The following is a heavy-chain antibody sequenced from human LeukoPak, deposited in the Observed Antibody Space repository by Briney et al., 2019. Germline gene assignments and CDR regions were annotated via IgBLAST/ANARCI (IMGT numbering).Heavy chain of an antibody. CDR3: AKQAYDSPRTDFDY. D-gene: IGHD3-22*01. V-gene: IGHV3-23*01. J-gene: IGHJ4*02. CDR1: GLTSSRYA. CDR2: VSTSGGST. Sequence: GGSLRLSCAASGLTSSRYAMSWVRQAPGKGLEWVSGVSTSGGSTYYADSVKGRFTISRDNSKNTLHLQMNSLRAEDTAIYYCAKQAYDSPRTDFDYWGQGTLVTVSS.